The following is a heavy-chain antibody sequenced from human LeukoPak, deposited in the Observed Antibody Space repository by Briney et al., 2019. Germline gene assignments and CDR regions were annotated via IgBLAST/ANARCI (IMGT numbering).Heavy chain of an antibody. CDR2: IYHSGST. CDR1: GGSISSSNW. V-gene: IGHV4-4*02. J-gene: IGHJ3*02. D-gene: IGHD3-10*01. CDR3: ARDWAPPAGSGSYDDAFDI. Sequence: SETLSLTCTVSGGSISSSNWWSWVRQPPGKGLEWIGEIYHSGSTNYNPSLTSRVTISVDKSENQFSLKLSSVTAADTAVYYCARDWAPPAGSGSYDDAFDIWGQGTMVTVSS.